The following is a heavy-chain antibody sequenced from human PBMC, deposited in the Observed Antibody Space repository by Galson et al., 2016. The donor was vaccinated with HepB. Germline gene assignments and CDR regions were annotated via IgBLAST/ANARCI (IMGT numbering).Heavy chain of an antibody. CDR3: AGGLGATPLLDY. J-gene: IGHJ4*02. Sequence: SLRLSCAASGFTFSVYVMHWLRQAPGKGLEWVAVIWDDGTNEKYADSVKGRFTISRDNSRNTLYLQLNSLRVEDTAVYYCAGGLGATPLLDYWGQGARVSVAS. D-gene: IGHD1-26*01. CDR2: IWDDGTNE. V-gene: IGHV3-33*01. CDR1: GFTFSVYV.